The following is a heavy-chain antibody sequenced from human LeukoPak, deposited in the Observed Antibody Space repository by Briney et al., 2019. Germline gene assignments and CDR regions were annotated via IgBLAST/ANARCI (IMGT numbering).Heavy chain of an antibody. Sequence: PSETLSLTCTVSGGSISSYYWSWIRQPPGKGLEWIGYIYSSGSTNYNPSLKSRVTISVDTSKNQFSLKLSSVTAADTAVYYCASLRKYSGYDFDYWGQGTLVTVSS. J-gene: IGHJ4*02. CDR2: IYSSGST. CDR1: GGSISSYY. D-gene: IGHD5-12*01. V-gene: IGHV4-59*01. CDR3: ASLRKYSGYDFDY.